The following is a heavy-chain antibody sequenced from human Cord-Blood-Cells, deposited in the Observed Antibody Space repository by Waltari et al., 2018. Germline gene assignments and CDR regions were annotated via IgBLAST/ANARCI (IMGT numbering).Heavy chain of an antibody. V-gene: IGHV3-21*01. CDR3: ARAPETRASGYYFDY. D-gene: IGHD2-2*01. Sequence: EVQLVESGGGLVKPGGSLRLSCAASGFTFSSYSMNWVRQAPGKGLEWVSSISSSSSYIYYADSVKGRFTISRDNAKNSLYLQMNSLRAEDTAVYYCARAPETRASGYYFDYWGQGTLVTVSS. CDR1: GFTFSSYS. J-gene: IGHJ4*02. CDR2: ISSSSSYI.